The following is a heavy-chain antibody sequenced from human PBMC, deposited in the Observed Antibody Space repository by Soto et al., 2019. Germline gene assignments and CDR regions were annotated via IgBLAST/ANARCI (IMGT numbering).Heavy chain of an antibody. CDR1: GDPVGRGTNY. CDR2: IFDAATT. V-gene: IGHV4-61*01. Sequence: SETLSLTCSVSGDPVGRGTNYWSWVRQAPGRGLEWIGYIFDAATTNYNPSFESRVSISLDTAKNQVSLKVTSVTAADTAVYYCARDRWTARANWFDPWGQGTLVTVSS. CDR3: ARDRWTARANWFDP. D-gene: IGHD3-16*02. J-gene: IGHJ5*02.